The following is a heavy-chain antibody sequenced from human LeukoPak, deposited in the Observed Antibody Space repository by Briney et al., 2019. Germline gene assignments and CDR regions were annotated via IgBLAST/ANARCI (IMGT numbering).Heavy chain of an antibody. J-gene: IGHJ4*02. Sequence: GESLKISCKGSGYSFTTYWIGWVRQMPGKGLEWMGIIYPGDSESRYSPSFQGQVTISVDKSISTAYLQWSSLKASDTAMYYCARLAYSCGWYVGAMDYWGREPWSPSPQ. CDR2: IYPGDSES. CDR1: GYSFTTYW. CDR3: ARLAYSCGWYVGAMDY. D-gene: IGHD6-19*01. V-gene: IGHV5-51*01.